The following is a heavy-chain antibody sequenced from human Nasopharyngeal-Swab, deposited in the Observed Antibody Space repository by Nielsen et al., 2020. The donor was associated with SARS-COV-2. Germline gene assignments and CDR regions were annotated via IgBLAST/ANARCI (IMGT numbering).Heavy chain of an antibody. CDR1: GFTFGVYA. J-gene: IGHJ4*02. CDR2: IRSKAYGGTT. V-gene: IGHV3-49*03. D-gene: IGHD1-26*01. Sequence: SLRHSCTASGFTFGVYAMSWFRQAPGKGLEWVGFIRSKAYGGTTEYPASVKGRFTISRDDSNSIAYLQMNSLKTEDTAVYYCTREWGNWGQGTLVTVSS. CDR3: TREWGN.